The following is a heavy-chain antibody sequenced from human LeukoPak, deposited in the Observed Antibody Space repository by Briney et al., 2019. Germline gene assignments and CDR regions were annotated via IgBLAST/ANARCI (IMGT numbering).Heavy chain of an antibody. Sequence: ASVKVSCKPSGYTFSDYGISWVRQAPGQGLEWMGWISGYNGNTHYAQNLQGRVAMTTDTSTSTAYMELRSLRSDDTAVYFCARDPTKNTVFGIKGAVDVWGQGTTVTVSS. V-gene: IGHV1-18*01. CDR1: GYTFSDYG. CDR3: ARDPTKNTVFGIKGAVDV. D-gene: IGHD3-3*01. J-gene: IGHJ6*02. CDR2: ISGYNGNT.